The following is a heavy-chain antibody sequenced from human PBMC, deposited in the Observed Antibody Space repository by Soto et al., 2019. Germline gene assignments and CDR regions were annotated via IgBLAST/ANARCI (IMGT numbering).Heavy chain of an antibody. CDR3: ARVQIPDSSGYYPSRWYFDL. D-gene: IGHD3-22*01. Sequence: GGSLRLSCAASGFTVSSNYMSWVRQAQGKGLEWVSVIYSCGSTYYADSVKGRFTISRDNSKNTLYLQMNSLRAEDTAVYYCARVQIPDSSGYYPSRWYFDLWGRGTLVTVSS. V-gene: IGHV3-66*03. J-gene: IGHJ2*01. CDR1: GFTVSSNY. CDR2: IYSCGST.